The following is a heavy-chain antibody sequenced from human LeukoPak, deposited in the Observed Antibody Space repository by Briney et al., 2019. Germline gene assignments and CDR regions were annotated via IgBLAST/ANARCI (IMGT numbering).Heavy chain of an antibody. CDR2: INPNSGGT. D-gene: IGHD6-13*01. Sequence: PGGSLRLSCAASGFTFSGYGMHWVRQAPGQGLEWMGWINPNSGGTNYAQKFQGRVTMTRDTSISTAYMELSRLRSDDTAVYYCARDELQGAAARYYYMDVWGKGTTVTVSS. CDR1: GFTFSGYG. J-gene: IGHJ6*03. V-gene: IGHV1-2*02. CDR3: ARDELQGAAARYYYMDV.